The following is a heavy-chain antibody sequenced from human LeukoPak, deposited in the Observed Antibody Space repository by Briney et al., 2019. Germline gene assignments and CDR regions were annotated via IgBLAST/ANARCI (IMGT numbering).Heavy chain of an antibody. CDR3: ARGGYYSYYYYYMDV. J-gene: IGHJ6*03. Sequence: PSETLSLTCTVSGGSISSGGYYWSWIRQHPGKGLEWIGYIYYSGSTYYNPSLKSRVTISVDTSKNQFSLKLSSVTAADTAVYYCARGGYYSYYYYYMDVWGKGTTVTVSS. D-gene: IGHD3-3*01. CDR1: GGSISSGGYY. V-gene: IGHV4-31*03. CDR2: IYYSGST.